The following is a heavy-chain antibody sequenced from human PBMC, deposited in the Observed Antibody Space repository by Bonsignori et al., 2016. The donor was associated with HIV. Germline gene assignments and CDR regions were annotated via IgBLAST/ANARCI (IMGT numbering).Heavy chain of an antibody. V-gene: IGHV4-39*07. Sequence: WIRQPPGKGLEWIGSIYYTGSTYYSRSFKSRVTILEDTSKNQISLNLSSVTAADTAVYYCARDGRYGDYPRSFDIWGRGTAVTVSS. D-gene: IGHD2-21*02. CDR2: IYYTGST. J-gene: IGHJ3*02. CDR3: ARDGRYGDYPRSFDI.